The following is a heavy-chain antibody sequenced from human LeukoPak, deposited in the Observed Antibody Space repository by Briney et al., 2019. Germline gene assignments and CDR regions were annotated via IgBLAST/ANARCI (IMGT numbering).Heavy chain of an antibody. J-gene: IGHJ4*02. Sequence: GASVKVSCKASGYTFTSYGISWVQQAPGQGLEWMGWISAYNGNTNYAQKLQGRVTMTTDTSTSTAYMELRSLRSDDTAVYYCARDLLYCSGGSCYPGAFGYWGQGTLVTVSS. V-gene: IGHV1-18*01. CDR1: GYTFTSYG. CDR2: ISAYNGNT. CDR3: ARDLLYCSGGSCYPGAFGY. D-gene: IGHD2-15*01.